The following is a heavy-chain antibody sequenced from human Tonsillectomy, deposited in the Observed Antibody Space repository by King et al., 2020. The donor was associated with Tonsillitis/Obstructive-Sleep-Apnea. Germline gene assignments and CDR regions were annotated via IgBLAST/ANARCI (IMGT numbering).Heavy chain of an antibody. J-gene: IGHJ6*02. V-gene: IGHV3-30*18. Sequence: LVESGGGVVQPGRSLRLSCAASEFTFSSYGMHWVRQAPGKGLEWVAVISYDGSNKYYADSVKGRFTISRDNSKNTLYLQMNSLRAEDTAVYYCAKDGGYSSSWYDSGMDVWGQGTTVTVSS. D-gene: IGHD6-13*01. CDR1: EFTFSSYG. CDR2: ISYDGSNK. CDR3: AKDGGYSSSWYDSGMDV.